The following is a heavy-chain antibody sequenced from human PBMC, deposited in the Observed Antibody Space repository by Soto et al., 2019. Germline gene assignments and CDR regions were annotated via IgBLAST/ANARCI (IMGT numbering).Heavy chain of an antibody. D-gene: IGHD3-10*01. CDR1: GGTFSSYA. Sequence: QVQLVQSGAEVKKPGSSVKVSCKASGGTFSSYAISWVRQAPGQGLEWMGGIIPIFGTAYYAQKFQGRVTITADKSTSTAYMELSSLRSDDKAVYYCASPTMDYYYYYGMDVWGQGTTVTVSS. V-gene: IGHV1-69*14. J-gene: IGHJ6*02. CDR2: IIPIFGTA. CDR3: ASPTMDYYYYYGMDV.